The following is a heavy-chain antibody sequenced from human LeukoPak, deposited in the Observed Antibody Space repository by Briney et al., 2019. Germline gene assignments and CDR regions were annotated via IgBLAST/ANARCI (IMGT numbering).Heavy chain of an antibody. Sequence: GESLKISCKGSGYSFTSYWIGWVRQMPGKGLEWMGITYPGDSDTRYSPSFQGQVTISADKSISTAYLQWSSLKASDTAMYYCATIQTGYDSTPSLGFYFDYWGQGTLVTVSS. CDR2: TYPGDSDT. J-gene: IGHJ4*02. V-gene: IGHV5-51*01. D-gene: IGHD3-22*01. CDR3: ATIQTGYDSTPSLGFYFDY. CDR1: GYSFTSYW.